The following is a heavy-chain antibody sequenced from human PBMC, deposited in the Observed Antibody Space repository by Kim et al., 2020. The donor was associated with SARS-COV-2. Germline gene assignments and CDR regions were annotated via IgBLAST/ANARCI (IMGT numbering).Heavy chain of an antibody. CDR3: ARGIPGIAVAGTENWFDP. CDR2: INPNSGGT. J-gene: IGHJ5*02. CDR1: GYTFTGYY. Sequence: ASVKVSCKASGYTFTGYYMHWVRQAPGQGLEWMGRINPNSGGTNYAQKFQGRVTMTRDTSISTAYMELSRLRSDDTAVYYCARGIPGIAVAGTENWFDPWGQGTLVTVSS. D-gene: IGHD6-19*01. V-gene: IGHV1-2*06.